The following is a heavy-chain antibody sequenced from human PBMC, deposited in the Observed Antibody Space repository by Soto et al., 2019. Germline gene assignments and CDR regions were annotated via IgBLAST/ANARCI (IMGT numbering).Heavy chain of an antibody. D-gene: IGHD6-19*01. CDR3: ARHGYPVADLTGFDY. CDR2: TYYSGST. CDR1: GGSISSSSYY. Sequence: QLQLQESGPGLVKPSETLSLTCTVSGGSISSSSYYWGWIRQPPGKGREWIGSTYYSGSTYYNPSLKSRVTISVDTSKNQFSLKLSSVTAADTAVYYCARHGYPVADLTGFDYWGQGTLVTVSS. V-gene: IGHV4-39*01. J-gene: IGHJ4*02.